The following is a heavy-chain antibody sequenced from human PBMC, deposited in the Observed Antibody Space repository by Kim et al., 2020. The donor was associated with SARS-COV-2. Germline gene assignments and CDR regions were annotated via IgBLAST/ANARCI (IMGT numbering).Heavy chain of an antibody. V-gene: IGHV3-48*03. CDR3: ARGSVLRFLEWLWGPV. CDR2: ISSSGSTI. J-gene: IGHJ6*02. CDR1: GFTFSSYE. Sequence: GGSLRLSCAASGFTFSSYEMNWVRQAPGKGLEWVSYISSSGSTIYYADSVKGRFTISRDNAKNSLYLQMKSLRAEDTAVYYCARGSVLRFLEWLWGPVWGQVTTVTLAS. D-gene: IGHD3-3*01.